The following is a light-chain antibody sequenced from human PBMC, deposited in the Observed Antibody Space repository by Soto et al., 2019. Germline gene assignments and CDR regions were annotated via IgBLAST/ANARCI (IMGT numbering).Light chain of an antibody. Sequence: EIVLTQSPGTLSLSPGERATLSCRASQGVDNYLAWYQQKPVQAPRLLIYGASSRATGIPDRFSGSGYGTDFTLTISRLEPEDFAVYYWHQYGVSPVTFGQGTKVEIK. J-gene: IGKJ1*01. V-gene: IGKV3-20*01. CDR2: GAS. CDR3: HQYGVSPVT. CDR1: QGVDNY.